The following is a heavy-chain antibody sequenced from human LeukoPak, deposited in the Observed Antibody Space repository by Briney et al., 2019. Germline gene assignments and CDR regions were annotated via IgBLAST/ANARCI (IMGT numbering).Heavy chain of an antibody. CDR3: ARDRGDIVVVVVPSILDY. CDR1: GFTFSSYW. J-gene: IGHJ4*02. CDR2: ISYDGSNK. V-gene: IGHV3-30-3*01. D-gene: IGHD2-15*01. Sequence: GGSLRLSCAASGFTFSSYWMSRVRQAPGKGLEWVAVISYDGSNKYYADSVKGRFTISRDNSKNTLYLQMNSLRAEDTAVYYCARDRGDIVVVVVPSILDYWGQGTLVTVSS.